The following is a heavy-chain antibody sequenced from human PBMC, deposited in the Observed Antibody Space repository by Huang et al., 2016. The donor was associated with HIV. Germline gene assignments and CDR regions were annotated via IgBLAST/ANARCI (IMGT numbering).Heavy chain of an antibody. D-gene: IGHD2-2*01. Sequence: STSTNYNPSLKSRVTMSVDTSKNQFSLMLISVTAADTAMYYCASGPHSPRTLDFWGQGTLVTVSS. CDR3: ASGPHSPRTLDF. V-gene: IGHV4-34*01. CDR2: STST. J-gene: IGHJ4*02.